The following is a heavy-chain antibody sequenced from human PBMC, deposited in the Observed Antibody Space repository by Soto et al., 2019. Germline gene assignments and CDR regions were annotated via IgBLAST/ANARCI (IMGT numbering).Heavy chain of an antibody. V-gene: IGHV3-11*01. J-gene: IGHJ4*02. D-gene: IGHD6-13*01. Sequence: QVQLVESGGGLVMPGESLRLSCAASGFTFSDHYMSWIRQAPGKGLEWVSHISSSGNSMYYADSVKGRFTVSRDNAENSLYLQMNSLRAEDTAVYYCARRAASGRHFDHWGQRTLVSVSS. CDR1: GFTFSDHY. CDR2: ISSSGNSM. CDR3: ARRAASGRHFDH.